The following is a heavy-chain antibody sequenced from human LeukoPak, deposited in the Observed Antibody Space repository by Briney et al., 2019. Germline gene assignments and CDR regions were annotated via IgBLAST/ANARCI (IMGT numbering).Heavy chain of an antibody. CDR1: GFTFSSYS. D-gene: IGHD4-17*01. CDR3: TFSSYGDHIGVDAFDM. Sequence: GGSRRLSCAASGFTFSSYSMSWVRQAPGKGLEWVAYISSSSSTLHYADPVKGRFTISRDNTKNSLYLQMNSLSAEDTAMYYCTFSSYGDHIGVDAFDMWGQGTMVTVSS. CDR2: ISSSSSTL. V-gene: IGHV3-48*04. J-gene: IGHJ3*02.